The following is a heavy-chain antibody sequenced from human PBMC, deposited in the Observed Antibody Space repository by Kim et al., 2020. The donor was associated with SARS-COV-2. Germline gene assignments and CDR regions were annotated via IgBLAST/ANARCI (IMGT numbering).Heavy chain of an antibody. D-gene: IGHD2-21*01. CDR1: GGSFSGYY. CDR2: INHSGST. J-gene: IGHJ4*02. V-gene: IGHV4-34*01. CDR3: ANSGGSNEIGY. Sequence: SETLSLTCAVYGGSFSGYYWSWIRQPPGKGLEWIGEINHSGSTNYNPSLKSRVTISVDTSKNQFSLKLSSVTAADTAVYYCANSGGSNEIGYWGQGTLVTVSS.